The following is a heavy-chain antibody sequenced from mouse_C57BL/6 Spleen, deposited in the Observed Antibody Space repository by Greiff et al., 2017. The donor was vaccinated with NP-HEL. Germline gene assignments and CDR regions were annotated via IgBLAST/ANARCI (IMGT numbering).Heavy chain of an antibody. CDR3: ATLGPFAY. CDR1: GYTFTDYY. J-gene: IGHJ3*01. V-gene: IGHV1-19*01. D-gene: IGHD4-1*01. Sequence: DVHLVESGPVLVKPGASVKMSCKAPGYTFTDYYMNWVKQSHGQSLEWIGVINPYNGGTSYNQKFKGKATLTVDKSSSTAYMELNSLTSEDSAVYYCATLGPFAYWGQGTLVTVSA. CDR2: INPYNGGT.